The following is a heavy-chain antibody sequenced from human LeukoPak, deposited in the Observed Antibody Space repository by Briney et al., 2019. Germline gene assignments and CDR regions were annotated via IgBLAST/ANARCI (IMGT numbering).Heavy chain of an antibody. CDR3: ARRAVASTDYFEF. J-gene: IGHJ4*02. CDR1: GYDFTNFW. CDR2: IYLSDSDT. D-gene: IGHD6-19*01. Sequence: GESLKISCKTAGYDFTNFWIGWVRQMPGKGLEWMGIIYLSDSDTRYSPSFQGQVTISADKSINTAYLQWSGLKASDTAMYYCARRAVASTDYFEFWGQGTLVTVSS. V-gene: IGHV5-51*01.